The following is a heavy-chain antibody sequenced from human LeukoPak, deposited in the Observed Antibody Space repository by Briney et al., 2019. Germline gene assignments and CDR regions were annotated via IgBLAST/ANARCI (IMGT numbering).Heavy chain of an antibody. V-gene: IGHV5-51*01. CDR2: IYPGDSET. CDR1: GYSFTSFW. CDR3: AAIRSYSDAFDI. J-gene: IGHJ3*02. D-gene: IGHD2-21*01. Sequence: GESQKISCQGFGYSFTSFWIGWVRQMPGKGLEWMGIIYPGDSETRYIPSFQGQVTFSGDKSINTAYLQWSSLKASDTAIYYCAAIRSYSDAFDIWGQGTMVTVTS.